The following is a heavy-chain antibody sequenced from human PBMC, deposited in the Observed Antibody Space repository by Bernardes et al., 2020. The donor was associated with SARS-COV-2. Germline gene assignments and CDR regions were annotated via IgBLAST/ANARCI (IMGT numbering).Heavy chain of an antibody. V-gene: IGHV1-24*01. CDR2: FDPEDGET. Sequence: ASVKVSCKVSGYTLTELSMHWVRQAPGKGLEWMGGFDPEDGETIYAQKFQGRVTMTEDTSTDTAYMELSSLRSEDTAVYYCATVPPFISGWYLSVHPNWFDFWGQGTLVTVSS. CDR3: ATVPPFISGWYLSVHPNWFDF. J-gene: IGHJ5*01. D-gene: IGHD6-19*01. CDR1: GYTLTELS.